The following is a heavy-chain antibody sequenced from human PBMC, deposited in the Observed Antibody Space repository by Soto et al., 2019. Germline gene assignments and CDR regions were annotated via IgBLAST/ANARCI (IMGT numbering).Heavy chain of an antibody. V-gene: IGHV1-69*12. CDR1: GGTFSSYA. J-gene: IGHJ4*02. D-gene: IGHD4-17*01. Sequence: QVQLVQSGAEVKKPGSSVKVSCKASGGTFSSYAISWVRQAPGQGLEWMGGIIPIFGTANYAQKFQGRVTITGDESTSTAYMELSSLRSEDTAVYYCARAQVADYGGITSTPPPDYWGQGTLVTVSS. CDR2: IIPIFGTA. CDR3: ARAQVADYGGITSTPPPDY.